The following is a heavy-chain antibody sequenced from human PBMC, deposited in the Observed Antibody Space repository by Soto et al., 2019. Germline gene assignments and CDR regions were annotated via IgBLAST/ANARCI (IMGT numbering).Heavy chain of an antibody. D-gene: IGHD3-3*01. V-gene: IGHV4-61*01. CDR1: GGSVSSGSYY. CDR3: ARDQYDFWSGYAPNYYYYGMDV. CDR2: IYYSGST. J-gene: IGHJ6*02. Sequence: PSDTLSLTCTVSGGSVSSGSYYWSWIRHPPGKGLEWIGYIYYSGSTNYNPSLKSRVTISVDTSKNQFSLKLSSVTAADTAVYYCARDQYDFWSGYAPNYYYYGMDVWGQGTTVTVSS.